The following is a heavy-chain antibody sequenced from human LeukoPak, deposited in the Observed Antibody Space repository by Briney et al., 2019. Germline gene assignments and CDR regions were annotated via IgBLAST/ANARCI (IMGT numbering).Heavy chain of an antibody. Sequence: SETLSLTCTVSGGSISSYYWSWIRQPAGEGLGWSGRIYTSGSTNYNPSLKSRVTMSVDTSKNQFSRKLSDVTAADTAVYYCARDDSSGYYFDWYFDLWGRGTLVTVSS. CDR1: GGSISSYY. J-gene: IGHJ2*01. CDR3: ARDDSSGYYFDWYFDL. D-gene: IGHD3-22*01. V-gene: IGHV4-4*07. CDR2: IYTSGST.